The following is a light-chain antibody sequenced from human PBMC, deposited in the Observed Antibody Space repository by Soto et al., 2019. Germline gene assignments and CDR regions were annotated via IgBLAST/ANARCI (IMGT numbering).Light chain of an antibody. CDR1: QTIRNN. CDR3: QQRDNWPWT. J-gene: IGKJ1*01. CDR2: DAS. V-gene: IGKV3-11*01. Sequence: ETVLTQSPATLSLSPGERATLSCRASQTIRNNLAWYQHKPGQAPRLLIYDASTRATGIPGRFSGSGSGTDFTLTISNLEPEDFAVYYCQQRDNWPWTFGQGAKVEIK.